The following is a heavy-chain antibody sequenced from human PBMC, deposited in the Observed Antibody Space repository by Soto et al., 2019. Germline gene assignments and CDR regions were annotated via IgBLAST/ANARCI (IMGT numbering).Heavy chain of an antibody. Sequence: GESLKISCKGSGYSFTSYWIGWVRQMPGKGLKWMGIIYPGDSDTRYSPSFQGQVTISADKSISTAYLQWSSLKASDTAMYYCARHSVYCTNGVCFICGMDVWGQGTTVTVSS. CDR3: ARHSVYCTNGVCFICGMDV. CDR1: GYSFTSYW. J-gene: IGHJ6*02. CDR2: IYPGDSDT. V-gene: IGHV5-51*01. D-gene: IGHD2-8*01.